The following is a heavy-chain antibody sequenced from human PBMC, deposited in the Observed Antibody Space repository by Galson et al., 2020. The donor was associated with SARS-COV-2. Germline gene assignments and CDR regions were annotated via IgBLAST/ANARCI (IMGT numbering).Heavy chain of an antibody. D-gene: IGHD3-9*01. CDR3: TPRRLTQYGRYFDWSLGGFDY. V-gene: IGHV2-5*02. CDR2: IYWDDDK. J-gene: IGHJ4*02. CDR1: GFSLSTSGVG. Sequence: SGPTLVQPTQTLTLTCTFSGFSLSTSGVGVGWIRQPPRKALEWLALIYWDDDKRYSPSLKSRLTITKDTSKNQVVLSMTNMDPVDTATYYCTPRRLTQYGRYFDWSLGGFDYWGQGTLVTVSS.